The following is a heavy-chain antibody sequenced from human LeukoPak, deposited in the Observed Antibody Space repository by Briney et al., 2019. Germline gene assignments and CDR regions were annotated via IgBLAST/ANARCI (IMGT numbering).Heavy chain of an antibody. Sequence: GGSLRLSCAASGFTVSSNYMSWIRQAPGKGLEWVSYISSSGSTIYYADSVKGRLTISRDNAKNSLYLQMNSLRAEDTAVYYCAVVVTAIPVWGKGTTVTISS. CDR2: ISSSGSTI. CDR3: AVVVTAIPV. J-gene: IGHJ6*04. V-gene: IGHV3-11*01. D-gene: IGHD2-21*02. CDR1: GFTVSSNY.